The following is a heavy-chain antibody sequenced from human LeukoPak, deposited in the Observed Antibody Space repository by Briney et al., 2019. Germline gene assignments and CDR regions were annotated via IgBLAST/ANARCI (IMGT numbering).Heavy chain of an antibody. D-gene: IGHD5-12*01. J-gene: IGHJ4*02. Sequence: TGESLKISCKGSGYSFTSYWIGWVRQMPGKGLEWMGIIYPGDSDTRYSPSFQGQVTISADKSISTAYLQWSSLKASDTAMYYCARLLVGGGYSGYGSRGDYFDYWGQGTLVTVSS. CDR3: ARLLVGGGYSGYGSRGDYFDY. CDR2: IYPGDSDT. CDR1: GYSFTSYW. V-gene: IGHV5-51*01.